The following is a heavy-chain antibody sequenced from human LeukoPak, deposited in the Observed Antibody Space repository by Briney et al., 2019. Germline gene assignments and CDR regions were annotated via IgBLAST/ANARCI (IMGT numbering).Heavy chain of an antibody. CDR1: GFTFSSYW. J-gene: IGHJ6*03. CDR3: ARGVGGSYYDFWSGYYPRDYYYMDV. CDR2: INSDGSST. Sequence: GGSLRLSCAASGFTFSSYWMHWVRQAPGKGLVWVSRINSDGSSTSYADSVKGRFTISRDNAKNTLYLQMNSLRAEDTAVYYCARGVGGSYYDFWSGYYPRDYYYMDVWGKGTTVTVSS. D-gene: IGHD3-3*01. V-gene: IGHV3-74*01.